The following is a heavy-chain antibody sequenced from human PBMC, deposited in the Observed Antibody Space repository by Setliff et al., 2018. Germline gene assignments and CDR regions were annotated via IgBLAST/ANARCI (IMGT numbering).Heavy chain of an antibody. Sequence: GGSLRLSCATSGFTFSDYYMSWIRQTPGKGLEWVAYISSSGSLIYFPDSVKGRFTISRDNAKKSVDLQMNSLRAEDTAVYYCATKAVAGTGGQGTLVTVSS. V-gene: IGHV3-11*01. J-gene: IGHJ4*02. D-gene: IGHD6-19*01. CDR3: ATKAVAGT. CDR2: ISSSGSLI. CDR1: GFTFSDYY.